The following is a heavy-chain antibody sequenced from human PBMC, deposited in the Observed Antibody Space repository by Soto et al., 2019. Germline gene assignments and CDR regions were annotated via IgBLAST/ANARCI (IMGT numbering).Heavy chain of an antibody. J-gene: IGHJ6*02. V-gene: IGHV6-1*01. D-gene: IGHD3-22*01. CDR1: GDSVSSNSAA. Sequence: TLSLTCAISGDSVSSNSAAWNWIRQSPSRGLEWLGRTYYRSKWYNDYAVSVKSRITINPDTSKNQFSLQLNSVTPEDTAVYYCARDLDYYDSSGYYYYGMDVWGQGTTVTSP. CDR2: TYYRSKWYN. CDR3: ARDLDYYDSSGYYYYGMDV.